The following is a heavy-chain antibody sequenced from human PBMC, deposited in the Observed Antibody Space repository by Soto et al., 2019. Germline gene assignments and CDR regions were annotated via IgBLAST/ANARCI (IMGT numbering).Heavy chain of an antibody. Sequence: LRLSCIASRFTFSDYYMTWIRQAPGKGLEWVSYVSSSGTTIYYADSVKGRFTISRDNAKNSLYLQMNSLRAEDTAVYYCARDKCSSTSCFRPYAMDVWGQGTTVTVSS. D-gene: IGHD2-2*01. CDR2: VSSSGTTI. V-gene: IGHV3-11*01. J-gene: IGHJ6*02. CDR1: RFTFSDYY. CDR3: ARDKCSSTSCFRPYAMDV.